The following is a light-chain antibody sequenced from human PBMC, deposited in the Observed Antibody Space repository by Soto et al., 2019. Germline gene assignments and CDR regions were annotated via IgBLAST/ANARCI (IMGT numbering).Light chain of an antibody. CDR1: QSVSSY. Sequence: EIVLTQSPATLSLSPGERATLSCRASQSVSSYLAWYQQEPGQAPRLLIYDASNRATGIPARFSGSGSGTDFTLTISSLEPEDFAVYYCQQRSNCRALTFGGGTKVDIK. J-gene: IGKJ4*02. V-gene: IGKV3-11*01. CDR3: QQRSNCRALT. CDR2: DAS.